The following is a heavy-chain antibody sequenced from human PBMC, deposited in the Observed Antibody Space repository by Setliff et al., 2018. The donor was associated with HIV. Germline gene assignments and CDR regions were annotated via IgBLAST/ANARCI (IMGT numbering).Heavy chain of an antibody. CDR1: GYTFTSYD. CDR3: AREIGDYYDRSGYYPPTDYYYGMDV. D-gene: IGHD3-22*01. Sequence: ASVKVSCKASGYTFTSYDISWVRQAPGQGLEWMGWISAYNGNTNYAQKLQGRVTVTTDTSTSTAYMERRSLRSDDTAVYYCAREIGDYYDRSGYYPPTDYYYGMDVWGQGTTVTVSS. V-gene: IGHV1-18*01. CDR2: ISAYNGNT. J-gene: IGHJ6*02.